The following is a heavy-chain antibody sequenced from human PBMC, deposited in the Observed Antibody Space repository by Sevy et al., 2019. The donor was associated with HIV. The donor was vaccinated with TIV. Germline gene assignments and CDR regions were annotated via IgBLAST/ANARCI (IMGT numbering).Heavy chain of an antibody. D-gene: IGHD3-22*01. Sequence: ASVKVSCKASGYTFTSYGISWVRQAPGQGLEWMGWISAYNGNTNYAQKLQGRVTMTTDTSTSTAYMELRSLRSDDTAVYYCARDRSPSLAYYYDSSGYRMGDAFDIWGQGTMVTVSS. CDR1: GYTFTSYG. J-gene: IGHJ3*02. CDR3: ARDRSPSLAYYYDSSGYRMGDAFDI. V-gene: IGHV1-18*01. CDR2: ISAYNGNT.